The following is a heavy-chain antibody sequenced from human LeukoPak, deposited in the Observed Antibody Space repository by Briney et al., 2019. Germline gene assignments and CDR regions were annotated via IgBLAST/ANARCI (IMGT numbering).Heavy chain of an antibody. CDR1: GFTFSSYG. V-gene: IGHV3-30*02. D-gene: IGHD3-22*01. CDR2: IRYDGSNK. J-gene: IGHJ4*02. CDR3: AKDPNPYYDSSGTFDY. Sequence: QPGGSLRLSCAASGFTFSSYGMHWVRQAPGKGLEWVAFIRYDGSNKYYADSVKGRFTISRDNSKNTLYLQMNSLRAEDTAVYYCAKDPNPYYDSSGTFDYWDQGTLVTVSS.